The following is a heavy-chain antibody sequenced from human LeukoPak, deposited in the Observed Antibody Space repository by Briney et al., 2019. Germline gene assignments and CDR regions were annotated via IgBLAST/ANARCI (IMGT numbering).Heavy chain of an antibody. D-gene: IGHD5-12*01. J-gene: IGHJ4*02. CDR1: GYSFTSYW. V-gene: IGHV1-8*02. CDR2: MNPNSGNT. Sequence: HGESLKISCKGSGYSFTSYWIGWVRQATGQGLEWMGWMNPNSGNTGYAQKFQGRVTMTRNTSISTAYMELSSLRSEDTAVYYCARGPQQDIVATIRRDRKKYYFDYWGQGTLVTVSS. CDR3: ARGPQQDIVATIRRDRKKYYFDY.